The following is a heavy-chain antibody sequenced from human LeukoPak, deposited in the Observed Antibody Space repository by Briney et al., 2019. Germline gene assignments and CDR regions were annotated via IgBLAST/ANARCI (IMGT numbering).Heavy chain of an antibody. Sequence: PSETLSLTCAVYGGSFSGYYWSWIRQPPGKGLEWIGEINHSGGTNYNPSLKSRVTISVDTSKNQFSLKLSSVTAADTAVYYCARHLQYSYYYYMDVWGKGTTVTVSS. D-gene: IGHD3-3*02. CDR2: INHSGGT. CDR3: ARHLQYSYYYYMDV. CDR1: GGSFSGYY. J-gene: IGHJ6*03. V-gene: IGHV4-34*01.